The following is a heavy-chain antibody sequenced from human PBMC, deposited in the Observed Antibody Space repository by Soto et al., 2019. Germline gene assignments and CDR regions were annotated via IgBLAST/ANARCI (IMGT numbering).Heavy chain of an antibody. CDR3: ARLALRFHGAFDI. CDR2: INHSGST. Sequence: QVQLQQWGAGLLKPSETLSLTCAVYGGSFSGYYWSWIRQPPGKGLEWIGEINHSGSTNYNPSLKSRVTIPVDTSKNQFSLKLSSVTAADKAVYYCARLALRFHGAFDIWGQGTMVTVSS. CDR1: GGSFSGYY. J-gene: IGHJ3*02. D-gene: IGHD3-3*01. V-gene: IGHV4-34*01.